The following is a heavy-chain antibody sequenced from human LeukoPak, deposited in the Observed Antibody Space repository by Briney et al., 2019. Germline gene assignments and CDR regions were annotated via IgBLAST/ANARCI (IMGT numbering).Heavy chain of an antibody. D-gene: IGHD2-2*02. CDR3: ARGDIVVVPAAIGGADYYYYYMDV. CDR2: IIPIFGTA. Sequence: SVKVSCKASGGTFSSYAISWVRQAPGQGLEWMGRIIPIFGTANYAQKFQGRVAITTDESTSTAYMELSSLRSEDTAVYYCARGDIVVVPAAIGGADYYYYYMDVWGKGTTVTVSS. J-gene: IGHJ6*03. V-gene: IGHV1-69*05. CDR1: GGTFSSYA.